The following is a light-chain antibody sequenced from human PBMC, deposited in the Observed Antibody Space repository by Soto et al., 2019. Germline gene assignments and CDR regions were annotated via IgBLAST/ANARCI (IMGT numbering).Light chain of an antibody. Sequence: DIVLTQSPATLSVSPGDTVTLSCRASESLFGFLAWYQQKPDQAPRLLMYGLSTRATGIPARFSGGGSATDFPLTISSLQSEDSAFYFCQSYNDWPFASGLGTRLEI. CDR2: GLS. CDR3: QSYNDWPFA. CDR1: ESLFGF. V-gene: IGKV3-15*01. J-gene: IGKJ2*01.